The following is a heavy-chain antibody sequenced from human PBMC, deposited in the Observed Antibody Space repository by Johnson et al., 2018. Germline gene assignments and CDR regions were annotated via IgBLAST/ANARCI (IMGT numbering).Heavy chain of an antibody. V-gene: IGHV3-30*18. D-gene: IGHD1-26*01. CDR2: ISYDGSNK. CDR3: AKDHAVGATSGVAFDI. J-gene: IGHJ3*02. CDR1: GFTFSSYG. Sequence: QVQLVQSGGGVVQPGRSLRLSCAASGFTFSSYGMHWVRQAPGKGLEWVAVISYDGSNKYYADSVKGRFTISRDNSKNTLYLQMNSLRAEDTAVYYCAKDHAVGATSGVAFDIWGQGTMVTVSS.